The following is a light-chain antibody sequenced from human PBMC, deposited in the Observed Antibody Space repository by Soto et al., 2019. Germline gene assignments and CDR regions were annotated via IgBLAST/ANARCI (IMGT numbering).Light chain of an antibody. CDR3: QQYKNWPRT. CDR2: GAS. J-gene: IGKJ1*01. V-gene: IGKV3-15*01. CDR1: QSVTNN. Sequence: EIVLTQSLGTLSLSPGERATLSCRASQSVTNNYLAWYQQKPGQAPRLLIYGASTRATGIPARCSGRGAGTECNLNISSLQSEDGAVYCCQQYKNWPRTFGQGTKVDIK.